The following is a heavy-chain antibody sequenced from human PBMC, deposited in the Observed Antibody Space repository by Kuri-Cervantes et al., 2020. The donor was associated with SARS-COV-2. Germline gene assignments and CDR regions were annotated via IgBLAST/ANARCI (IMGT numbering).Heavy chain of an antibody. J-gene: IGHJ4*02. V-gene: IGHV4-59*11. CDR1: GGSIRTHY. Sequence: ESLKISCAVSGGSIRTHYWSWIRQPPGKGLEWIGYIYFRGDTYYNPSLESRVTISVDTSKNHFSPRLNSVTAADTAIYYCASLLPPLYYFDYWGQGTLVTVSS. D-gene: IGHD2-15*01. CDR3: ASLLPPLYYFDY. CDR2: IYFRGDT.